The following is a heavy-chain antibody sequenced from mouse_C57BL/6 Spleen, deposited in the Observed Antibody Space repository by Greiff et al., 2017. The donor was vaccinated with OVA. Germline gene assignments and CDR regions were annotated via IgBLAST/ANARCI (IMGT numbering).Heavy chain of an antibody. CDR1: GYTFTSYW. CDR2: IDPSDSET. D-gene: IGHD1-1*01. V-gene: IGHV1-52*01. CDR3: ARGDYGSSYWYFDV. Sequence: QVQLQQPGAELVRPGSSVKLSCKASGYTFTSYWMHWVKQRPIQGLEWIGNIDPSDSETHYNQKFKDKATLTVDKSSSTAYMQLSSLTSEDSAVYYGARGDYGSSYWYFDVWGTGTTVTVSS. J-gene: IGHJ1*03.